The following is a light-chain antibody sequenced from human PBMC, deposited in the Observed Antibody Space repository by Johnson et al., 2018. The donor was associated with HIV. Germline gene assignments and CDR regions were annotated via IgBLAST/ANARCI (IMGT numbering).Light chain of an antibody. CDR1: SSNIGNNF. Sequence: QSVLTQPPSVSAAPGQRVTRSYSGSSSNIGNNFVSWFRQLPLRAPKVLIYDNNKRPSGIPDRFSGSKSGTSATLGITGLQQGDEADYYCGTWDSSLRVGFFGTGTKVTVL. V-gene: IGLV1-51*01. CDR2: DNN. J-gene: IGLJ1*01. CDR3: GTWDSSLRVGF.